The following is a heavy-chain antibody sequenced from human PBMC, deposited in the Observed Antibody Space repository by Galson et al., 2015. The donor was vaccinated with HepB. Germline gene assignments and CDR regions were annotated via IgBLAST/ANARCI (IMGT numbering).Heavy chain of an antibody. CDR2: VNGGATNT. CDR3: AKGSGTPRGHFDS. J-gene: IGHJ5*01. Sequence: SLRLSCAASGFTFSSFAMNWVRQAPGKGLEWVSVVNGGATNTNYADSVKGRFTISRDNSKDTVFLQMDGLRADDTAVYYCAKGSGTPRGHFDSWGQGTLVTVSS. V-gene: IGHV3-23*01. CDR1: GFTFSSFA.